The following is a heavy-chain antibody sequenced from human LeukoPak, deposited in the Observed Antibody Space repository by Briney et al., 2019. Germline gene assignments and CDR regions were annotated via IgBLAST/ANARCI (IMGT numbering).Heavy chain of an antibody. Sequence: PSETLSLTCTVSGGSISSYYWSWTRQPPGKGLEWIGYIYYSGSTNYNPSLKSRVTISVDTSKNQFSLKLSSVTAADTAVYYCARHPFATPFDYWGPGTLVTVSS. D-gene: IGHD2-15*01. CDR1: GGSISSYY. V-gene: IGHV4-59*08. CDR2: IYYSGST. CDR3: ARHPFATPFDY. J-gene: IGHJ4*02.